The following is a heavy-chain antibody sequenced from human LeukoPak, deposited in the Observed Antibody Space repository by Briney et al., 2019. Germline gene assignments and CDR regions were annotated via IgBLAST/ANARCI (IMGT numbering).Heavy chain of an antibody. J-gene: IGHJ4*02. CDR2: INPNGGGT. CDR3: ARADMSSDYTPNDY. CDR1: GYTFTDFY. D-gene: IGHD3-3*01. Sequence: ASVKVSGKASGYTFTDFYIHWVRQAPGQGLEWMGWINPNGGGTNYAQRFQGRVTMTRDTSISTAYMELSRLRSDDTAVYYCARADMSSDYTPNDYWGQGTLVTVSS. V-gene: IGHV1-2*02.